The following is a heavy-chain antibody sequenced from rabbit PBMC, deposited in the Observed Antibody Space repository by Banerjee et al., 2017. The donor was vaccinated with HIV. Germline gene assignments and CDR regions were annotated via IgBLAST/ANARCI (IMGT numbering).Heavy chain of an antibody. CDR3: ARDKAAGNNYYSYYFNL. V-gene: IGHV1S45*01. J-gene: IGHJ4*01. CDR2: IGAGSSGST. D-gene: IGHD8-1*01. Sequence: QEQLEESGGDLVKPEGSLTLTCTASGFSFSSSYWICWVRQAPGKGLEWIACIGAGSSGSTYYANWAKGRFTISKTSSTTVTLQMTSLTAADTATYFCARDKAAGNNYYSYYFNLWGQGTLVTVS. CDR1: GFSFSSSYW.